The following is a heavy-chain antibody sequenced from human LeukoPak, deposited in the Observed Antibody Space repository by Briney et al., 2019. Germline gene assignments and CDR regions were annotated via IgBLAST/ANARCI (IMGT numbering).Heavy chain of an antibody. J-gene: IGHJ4*02. CDR1: GFTFSSYS. CDR3: ARRGGYDFWSGYYPLDY. D-gene: IGHD3-3*01. CDR2: ISSSSSYI. Sequence: PGGSLRLSCAASGFTFSSYSMNWVRQAPGKGLECVSSISSSSSYIYYADSVKGRFTISRDNAKNSLYLQMNSLRAEDTAVYYCARRGGYDFWSGYYPLDYWGQGTLVTVSS. V-gene: IGHV3-21*01.